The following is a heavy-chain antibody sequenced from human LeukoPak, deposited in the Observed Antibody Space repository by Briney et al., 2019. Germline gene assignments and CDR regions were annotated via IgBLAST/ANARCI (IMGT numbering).Heavy chain of an antibody. D-gene: IGHD3-9*01. Sequence: PSETLSLTCTVSGGSISSYYWSWIRQPAGKGLGWIGRIYTSGSTNYNPSLKGRVTMSVDTSKNQFSLKLSSVTAADTAVYYCAREPNYDILTGYYKGGDAFDIWGQGTMVTVSS. CDR3: AREPNYDILTGYYKGGDAFDI. CDR2: IYTSGST. CDR1: GGSISSYY. J-gene: IGHJ3*02. V-gene: IGHV4-4*07.